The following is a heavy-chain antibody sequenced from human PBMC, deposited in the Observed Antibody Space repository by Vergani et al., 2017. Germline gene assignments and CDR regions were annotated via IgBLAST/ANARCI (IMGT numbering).Heavy chain of an antibody. CDR1: GGSISSYY. CDR3: AREVGYSYGEGWFDP. Sequence: QVQLQESGPGLVKPSETLSLTCTVSGGSISSYYWSWIRQPPGKGLEWIGYIYYSRSTNYNPSLKSRVTISVDTSKNQFSRKLSSVTAADTAVYYCAREVGYSYGEGWFDPWGQGTLVTVSS. J-gene: IGHJ5*02. CDR2: IYYSRST. V-gene: IGHV4-59*01. D-gene: IGHD5-18*01.